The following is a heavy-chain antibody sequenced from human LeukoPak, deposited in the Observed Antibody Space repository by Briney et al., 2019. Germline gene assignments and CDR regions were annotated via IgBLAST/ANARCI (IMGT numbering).Heavy chain of an antibody. CDR3: ARDPHDSSGHYAGFDY. J-gene: IGHJ4*02. CDR2: IYTSGSS. CDR1: GGSIRSYY. V-gene: IGHV4-4*07. D-gene: IGHD3-22*01. Sequence: SETLSLPCTVSGGSIRSYYWSWIRQPAGRGLEWIGRIYTSGSSNYNPSLNSRVTMSVDTSKNQFSLNLSSVTAADTAVYYCARDPHDSSGHYAGFDYWGQGTLVTVSS.